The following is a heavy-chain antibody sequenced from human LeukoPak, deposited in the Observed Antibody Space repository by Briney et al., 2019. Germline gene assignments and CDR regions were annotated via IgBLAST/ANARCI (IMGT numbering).Heavy chain of an antibody. Sequence: SVKVSCKASGGTFSSYAISWVRQAPGQGLEWMGGIIPIFGTANYAQKFQGRVTITTDESTSTAYMELSSLRSEDTAVYYCATRNPAAGWVDPWGQGTLVTVSS. CDR1: GGTFSSYA. V-gene: IGHV1-69*05. J-gene: IGHJ5*02. CDR2: IIPIFGTA. CDR3: ATRNPAAGWVDP. D-gene: IGHD6-13*01.